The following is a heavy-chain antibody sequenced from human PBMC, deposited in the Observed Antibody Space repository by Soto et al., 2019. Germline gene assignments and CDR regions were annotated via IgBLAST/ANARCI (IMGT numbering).Heavy chain of an antibody. Sequence: QVHLVESGGGVVQPGRSLRLSCAASGFTFRSYGMHWVRQAPGKGLEWVAVIWYDGSTKYYADAVKGRFTTSRDNSKNTLYLQMNSLRAEDTAVYYCARVRGSSSYYLPDFDYWGQGALVTVSS. CDR1: GFTFRSYG. D-gene: IGHD6-13*01. J-gene: IGHJ4*02. V-gene: IGHV3-33*01. CDR3: ARVRGSSSYYLPDFDY. CDR2: IWYDGSTK.